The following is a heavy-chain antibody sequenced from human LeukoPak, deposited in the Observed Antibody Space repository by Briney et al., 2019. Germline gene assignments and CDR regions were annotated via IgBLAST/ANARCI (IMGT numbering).Heavy chain of an antibody. V-gene: IGHV4-38-2*02. CDR2: IYESGST. CDR1: GYSISSGKY. Sequence: SETLSLTCSVSGYSISSGKYWAWIRQTPGKGLEWIGSIYESGSTYYTPSLKSRVTMSVDTSKNQFSLSLTSVAAADTAVYFCARGPGISGDHIYPDYWGQGIQVTVSS. CDR3: ARGPGISGDHIYPDY. D-gene: IGHD2-21*01. J-gene: IGHJ4*02.